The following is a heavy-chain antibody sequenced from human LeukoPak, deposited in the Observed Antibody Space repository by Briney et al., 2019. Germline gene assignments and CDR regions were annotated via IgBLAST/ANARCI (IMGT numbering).Heavy chain of an antibody. J-gene: IGHJ4*02. CDR3: ARSRNWDVDTVATSLGD. Sequence: PGGSLRLSCVASGFNFRSYVMRWVRQAPGKGLEWVAVISYPGTNKYYADSVKGRCTISRDNSKNTLYLQMNSLRAEDTAAYYCARSRNWDVDTVATSLGDWGQGTLVTVSS. CDR1: GFNFRSYV. CDR2: ISYPGTNK. V-gene: IGHV3-30*03. D-gene: IGHD5-12*01.